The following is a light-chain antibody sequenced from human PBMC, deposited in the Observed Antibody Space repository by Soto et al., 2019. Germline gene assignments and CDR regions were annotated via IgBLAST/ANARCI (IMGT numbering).Light chain of an antibody. CDR1: QTISTC. Sequence: DIQMTQFPSSLSASVGDRVTITCRASQTISTCLNWYQQKARTAPNLLIYGASDLESGIPSRFSGSGSLTDFTLTISSLQAEDCASYYCQQCLSSPRTCGQGTRVEI. J-gene: IGKJ1*01. CDR3: QQCLSSPRT. CDR2: GAS. V-gene: IGKV1-39*01.